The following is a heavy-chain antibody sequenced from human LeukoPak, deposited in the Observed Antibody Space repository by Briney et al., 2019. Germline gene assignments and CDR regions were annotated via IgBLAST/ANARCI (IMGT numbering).Heavy chain of an antibody. CDR3: ARPDSSGWYEYFQH. J-gene: IGHJ1*01. CDR1: GYTFTGYY. D-gene: IGHD6-19*01. CDR2: INPNSGGT. Sequence: RRASVKVSCKASGYTFTGYYMHWVRQAPGQGLEWMGWINPNSGGTNYAQKFQGRVTMTRDTSISTAYMELSRLRSDDTAVYYCARPDSSGWYEYFQHWGQGTLVTVSS. V-gene: IGHV1-2*02.